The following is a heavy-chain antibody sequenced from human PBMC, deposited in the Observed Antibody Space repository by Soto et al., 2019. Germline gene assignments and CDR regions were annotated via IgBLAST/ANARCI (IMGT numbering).Heavy chain of an antibody. D-gene: IGHD6-19*01. CDR2: IYYSGST. CDR1: GGSISSYY. V-gene: IGHV4-59*01. CDR3: AGYSSGWNRTPKWFDP. J-gene: IGHJ5*02. Sequence: PSETLSLTCTVSGGSISSYYWSWIRQPPGKGLEWIGYIYYSGSTNYNPSLKSRVTISVDTSKNQFSLKLSSVTAADTAVYYCAGYSSGWNRTPKWFDPWGQGTLVTVSS.